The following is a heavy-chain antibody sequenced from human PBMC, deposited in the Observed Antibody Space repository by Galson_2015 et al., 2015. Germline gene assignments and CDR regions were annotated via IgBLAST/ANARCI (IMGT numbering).Heavy chain of an antibody. V-gene: IGHV3-21*01. CDR1: EFTFSSYY. CDR2: ISSTTTYI. CDR3: ARQILDYDFWSGYYPTNFDY. J-gene: IGHJ4*02. D-gene: IGHD3-3*01. Sequence: SLRLSCAASEFTFSSYYMSWVRQAPGKGLEWVSSISSTTTYIYYVDSVQGRFTISRDNVKNSLDLQMNSLGAEDTAVYYCARQILDYDFWSGYYPTNFDYWGQGTLVTVSS.